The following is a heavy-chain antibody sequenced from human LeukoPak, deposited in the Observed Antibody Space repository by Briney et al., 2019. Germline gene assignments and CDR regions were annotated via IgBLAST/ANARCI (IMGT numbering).Heavy chain of an antibody. Sequence: GGSLRLSCAASGFTLTTYSMHWVRQAPGKGLEWLSIISNDGSQTYYAESVRGRFTISRDTSQNTLYLQMRSLTTEDTAVYYCASAELNAWHNFKSWGQGTLVTVSP. D-gene: IGHD1-7*01. V-gene: IGHV3-30*04. CDR3: ASAELNAWHNFKS. CDR2: ISNDGSQT. J-gene: IGHJ4*02. CDR1: GFTLTTYS.